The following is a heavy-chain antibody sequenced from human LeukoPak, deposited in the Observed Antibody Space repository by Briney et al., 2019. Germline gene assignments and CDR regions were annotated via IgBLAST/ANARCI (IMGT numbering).Heavy chain of an antibody. CDR2: ISSSGSTI. D-gene: IGHD3-10*01. J-gene: IGHJ4*02. Sequence: GGSLRLSCAASGFTFSDYYMSWIRQAPGKGLEWVSYISSSGSTIYYADSVKGRFTVSRDNAKNSLYLQINSLRAEDTAVYYCARRAPYGSGSYFPNFDYWGQGTLVTVSS. V-gene: IGHV3-11*04. CDR3: ARRAPYGSGSYFPNFDY. CDR1: GFTFSDYY.